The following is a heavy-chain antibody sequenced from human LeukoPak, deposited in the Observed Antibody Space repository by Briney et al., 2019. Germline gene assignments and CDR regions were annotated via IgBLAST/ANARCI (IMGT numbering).Heavy chain of an antibody. D-gene: IGHD3-16*01. CDR2: ISYDGSNK. Sequence: GGSLRLSRAASRFTFSSYAMHWVRQAPGTGREGVTVISYDGSNKYYADSVTGRFTISRDNSKNTLYLQMNSLRAEDTAVYYCARTHRYALDYWGQGTLVAVSS. CDR1: RFTFSSYA. V-gene: IGHV3-30-3*01. J-gene: IGHJ4*02. CDR3: ARTHRYALDY.